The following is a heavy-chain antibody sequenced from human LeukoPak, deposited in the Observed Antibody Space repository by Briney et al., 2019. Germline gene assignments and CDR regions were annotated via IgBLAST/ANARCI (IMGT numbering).Heavy chain of an antibody. V-gene: IGHV1-69*01. CDR3: AMSGYYEFDY. J-gene: IGHJ4*02. CDR1: GGTFSSYA. CDR2: IIPIFVTA. Sequence: ASVKVSCKASGGTFSSYAISWVRQAPGQGLEWMGGIIPIFVTANYAQKFQGRVTITADESTSTAYMELSSLRSEDTAVYYCAMSGYYEFDYWGQGTLVTVSS. D-gene: IGHD3-22*01.